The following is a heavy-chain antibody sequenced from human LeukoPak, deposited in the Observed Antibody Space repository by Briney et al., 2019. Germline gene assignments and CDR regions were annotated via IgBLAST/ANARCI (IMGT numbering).Heavy chain of an antibody. Sequence: GFLRLSWAASGFPLSRYAISRVRQGPGKGLEWVSAISGSGGSTYYADSVKGRFTISRDNSKNTLYLQMNSLRAEDTAVYYCAKDERVAVGSYYWGQGTLVTVSS. CDR2: ISGSGGST. D-gene: IGHD6-19*01. CDR3: AKDERVAVGSYY. CDR1: GFPLSRYA. J-gene: IGHJ4*02. V-gene: IGHV3-23*01.